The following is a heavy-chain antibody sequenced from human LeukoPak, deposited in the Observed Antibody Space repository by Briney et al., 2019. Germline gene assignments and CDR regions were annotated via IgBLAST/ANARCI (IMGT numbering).Heavy chain of an antibody. Sequence: GASVKVSCKASGYIFTSYYMHWVRQAPGQGLEWMGWINPHSGDTDYAQKFQGRVTMTRDTSISTAYMELSWLRSDDTAVYYYAREMFRGHNWFDPWGQGTLVTVSS. D-gene: IGHD3-10*02. CDR3: AREMFRGHNWFDP. J-gene: IGHJ5*02. V-gene: IGHV1-2*02. CDR2: INPHSGDT. CDR1: GYIFTSYY.